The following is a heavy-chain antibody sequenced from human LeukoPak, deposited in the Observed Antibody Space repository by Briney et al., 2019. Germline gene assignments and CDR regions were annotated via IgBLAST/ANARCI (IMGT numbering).Heavy chain of an antibody. CDR3: ARALTGFIPGN. CDR1: GFTFTDFY. D-gene: IGHD3-10*01. V-gene: IGHV3-11*01. Sequence: GGSLRLSCAAPGFTFTDFYMSWIRQAPGKGLEWVSYISSSGTIIYYADSVMGRFTISRDNAKNSLYLQMNSLRAEDTAVYYCARALTGFIPGNWGQGTLVTVSS. J-gene: IGHJ4*02. CDR2: ISSSGTII.